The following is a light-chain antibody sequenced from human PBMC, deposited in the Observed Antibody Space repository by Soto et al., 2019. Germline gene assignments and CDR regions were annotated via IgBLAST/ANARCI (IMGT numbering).Light chain of an antibody. CDR2: EDA. J-gene: IGLJ2*01. CDR3: CSYAGSRTVI. CDR1: RTDVGRYHY. Sequence: QSALTQPASVSGSPGQSITISCTGARTDVGRYHYVSWYQQSPGKVPRLLIYEDAKRPAGISHRFSGAKSGNTASLTISGLRAEDEADYHCCSYAGSRTVIFGGGTQLTVL. V-gene: IGLV2-23*01.